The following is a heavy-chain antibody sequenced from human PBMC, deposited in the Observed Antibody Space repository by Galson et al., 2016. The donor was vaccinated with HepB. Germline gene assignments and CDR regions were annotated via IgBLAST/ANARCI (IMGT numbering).Heavy chain of an antibody. CDR2: ISYDGNNN. CDR1: GFTFSNYN. J-gene: IGHJ3*02. Sequence: SLRLSCAASGFTFSNYNMYWVRQAPGKGLEWVAVISYDGNNNYYVDSVKGRFTISRDNSQNTLFLQMNSLRTEDTAIYYCAKVRGDYYYDTSGLDAFDIWGQGTMVTVSS. D-gene: IGHD3-22*01. V-gene: IGHV3-30*18. CDR3: AKVRGDYYYDTSGLDAFDI.